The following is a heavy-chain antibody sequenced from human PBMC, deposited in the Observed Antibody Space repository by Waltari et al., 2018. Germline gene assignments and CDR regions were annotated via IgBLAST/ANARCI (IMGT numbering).Heavy chain of an antibody. CDR2: IYHSGST. CDR3: ARGSDPVYYFDY. D-gene: IGHD3-10*01. V-gene: IGHV4-38-2*01. CDR1: GYSTSSGYY. J-gene: IGHJ4*02. Sequence: QVQLQESGPGLVKPSETLSLTCAVSGYSTSSGYYWGWIRQPPGKGLEWIGSIYHSGSTYYNPSLKSRVTISVDTSKNQFSLKLSSVTAADTAVYYCARGSDPVYYFDYWGQGTLVTVSS.